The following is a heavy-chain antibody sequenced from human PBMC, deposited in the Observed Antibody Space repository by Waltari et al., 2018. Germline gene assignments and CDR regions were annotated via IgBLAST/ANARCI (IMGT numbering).Heavy chain of an antibody. D-gene: IGHD3-3*01. V-gene: IGHV4-34*01. Sequence: QVQLQQWGAGLLKPSETLALTCAVYGGSFSGVYWSWIRQPPGKGLEWIGEITLLGNPPSLPSLPPLLPLSFSSSCAPFSLPLFSLSAASSSFSSSSLSPAFCVCSSPPSSFHFWGQGTLVTVSS. J-gene: IGHJ4*02. CDR3: SLSPAFCVCSSPPSSFHF. CDR2: ITLLGNP. CDR1: GGSFSGVY.